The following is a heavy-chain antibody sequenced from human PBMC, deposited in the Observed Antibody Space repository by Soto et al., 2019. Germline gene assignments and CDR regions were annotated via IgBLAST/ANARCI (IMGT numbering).Heavy chain of an antibody. CDR2: IIPIFGTA. CDR3: ARDEYYSDGSGYYYSNWFNP. Sequence: ASVKVSCKASGGTFSSYAISWVRQAPGQGLEWMGGIIPIFGTANYAQKFQGRVTITADESTSTAYMELSSLRSEDTGVYYCARDEYYSDGSGYYYSNWFNPWGRGTLVTVS. J-gene: IGHJ5*02. D-gene: IGHD3-22*01. CDR1: GGTFSSYA. V-gene: IGHV1-69*13.